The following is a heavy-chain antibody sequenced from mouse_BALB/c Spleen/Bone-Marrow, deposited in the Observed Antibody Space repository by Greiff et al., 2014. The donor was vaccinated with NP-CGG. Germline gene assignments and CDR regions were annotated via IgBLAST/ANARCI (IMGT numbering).Heavy chain of an antibody. CDR2: INPSTDYT. V-gene: IGHV1-7*01. CDR3: ARRAYGGSYGFAY. J-gene: IGHJ3*01. Sequence: QVQLKESGAELAKPGASLKMSCKASGYTFTGYWMHWVRQRPGQGLEWIGYINPSTDYTEYNQKFKDKATLTADKSSSTAFMQLSSLTSEDSAVYYCARRAYGGSYGFAYWGQGTLVTVSA. D-gene: IGHD1-1*01. CDR1: GYTFTGYW.